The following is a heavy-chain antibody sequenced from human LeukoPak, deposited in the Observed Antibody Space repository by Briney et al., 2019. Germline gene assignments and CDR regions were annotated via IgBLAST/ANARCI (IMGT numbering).Heavy chain of an antibody. Sequence: PGGSLRLSCAASGFAFSSQDMGWVRQAPGKGLEWVSAISDSGDRTYYVDSVKGRFTISRDDAKNSLYLQMNSLRDEDTAVYYCARIRPGYYFDYWGQGTLVTVSS. V-gene: IGHV3-23*01. CDR2: ISDSGDRT. CDR1: GFAFSSQD. D-gene: IGHD3-10*01. J-gene: IGHJ4*02. CDR3: ARIRPGYYFDY.